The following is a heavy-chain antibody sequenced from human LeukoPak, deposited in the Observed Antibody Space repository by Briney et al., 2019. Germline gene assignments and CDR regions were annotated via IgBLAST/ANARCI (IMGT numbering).Heavy chain of an antibody. CDR1: GFTFSSYS. CDR2: ISSSSSYI. V-gene: IGHV3-21*01. CDR3: AKRNDYYGSGSFDY. D-gene: IGHD3-10*01. J-gene: IGHJ4*02. Sequence: PGGSLRLSCAASGFTFSSYSMNWVRQAPGKGLEWVSSISSSSSYIYYADSVKGRFTISRDNAKNSLYLQMNSLRAEDTAVYYCAKRNDYYGSGSFDYWGQGTLVTVSS.